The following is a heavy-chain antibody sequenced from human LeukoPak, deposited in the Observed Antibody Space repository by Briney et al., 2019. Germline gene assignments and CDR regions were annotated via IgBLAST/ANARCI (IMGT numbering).Heavy chain of an antibody. CDR3: TREQKLYDGSGSSTFDF. D-gene: IGHD3-10*01. J-gene: IGHJ4*02. V-gene: IGHV3-11*05. CDR1: GFTFSDSY. CDR2: ISRSSSYT. Sequence: GGSLRLSCAASGFTFSDSYMSWIRQAPGKGLEWVSYISRSSSYTKYADSVKGRFTISRDSAKNSLYLQMNSLRAEDTAVYYCTREQKLYDGSGSSTFDFWGQGTLVTVSS.